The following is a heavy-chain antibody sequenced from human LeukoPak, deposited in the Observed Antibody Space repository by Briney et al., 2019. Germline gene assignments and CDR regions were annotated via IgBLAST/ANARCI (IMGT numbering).Heavy chain of an antibody. CDR1: GFTFSSYS. Sequence: GGSLRLSCAASGFTFSSYSMNWVRQAPGKGLEWVSSISSSSSYIYYADSVKGRFTISRDNAKNSLYLQMSSLRAEDTAVYYCARDAIVAAGSDMDVWGKGITVTVSS. CDR2: ISSSSSYI. CDR3: ARDAIVAAGSDMDV. V-gene: IGHV3-21*01. D-gene: IGHD6-25*01. J-gene: IGHJ6*03.